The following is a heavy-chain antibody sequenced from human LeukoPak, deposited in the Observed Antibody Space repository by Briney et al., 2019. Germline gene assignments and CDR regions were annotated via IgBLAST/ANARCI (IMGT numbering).Heavy chain of an antibody. D-gene: IGHD3-10*01. V-gene: IGHV3-23*01. Sequence: GGSLRLSCAASGFTFSSYVMSWVRQAPGKGLEWVSAISGSGGSTYYADSVKGRFTISRDNSKNTLYLQMSSLRAEDTAVYYCTRGASYYDYWGQGTLVTVSS. CDR3: TRGASYYDY. J-gene: IGHJ4*02. CDR1: GFTFSSYV. CDR2: ISGSGGST.